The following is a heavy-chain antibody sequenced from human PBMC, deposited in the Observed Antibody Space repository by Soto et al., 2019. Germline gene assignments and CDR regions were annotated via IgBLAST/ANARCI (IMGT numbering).Heavy chain of an antibody. D-gene: IGHD3-22*01. J-gene: IGHJ4*02. CDR2: ISSSSSYI. CDR1: GFTFSSYS. CDR3: ARASYYYDGSGYHGY. Sequence: EVQLVESGGGLVKPGGSLRLSCAASGFTFSSYSMNWVRQAPGKGLEWVSSISSSSSYIYYADSVKGRFTISRDNAKISLYLQMNSLRAEDTAVYYCARASYYYDGSGYHGYWGQGTLVTVSS. V-gene: IGHV3-21*01.